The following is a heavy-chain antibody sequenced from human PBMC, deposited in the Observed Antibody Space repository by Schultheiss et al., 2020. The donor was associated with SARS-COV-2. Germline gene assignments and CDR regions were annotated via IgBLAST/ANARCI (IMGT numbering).Heavy chain of an antibody. CDR1: GGSITSHY. J-gene: IGHJ6*02. V-gene: IGHV4-59*11. Sequence: SETLSLTCTVSGGSITSHYWSWIRQPPGKGLEWIGYIYYRRSTKYSPTLNSRVTISVDTSKNQFSLKLNSVTAADTALYYCSRTRADYGSGSFSGYGLDVWGQGTTVAVSS. CDR2: IYYRRST. D-gene: IGHD3-10*01. CDR3: SRTRADYGSGSFSGYGLDV.